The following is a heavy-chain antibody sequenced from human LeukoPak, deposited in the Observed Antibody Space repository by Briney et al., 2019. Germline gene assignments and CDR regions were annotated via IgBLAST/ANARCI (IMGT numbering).Heavy chain of an antibody. D-gene: IGHD1-26*01. CDR1: GYSISSGYY. J-gene: IGHJ3*02. V-gene: IGHV4-38-2*01. CDR2: TYHSGST. Sequence: SETLSLTCAVSGYSISSGYYWGWIRPPPGKGVEWIGSTYHSGSTYYNPSLKSRVTISVDMSKNQFSLKLSSVTAADTAVYYCARARGYSTSYDPFDIWGQGTMVTVSS. CDR3: ARARGYSTSYDPFDI.